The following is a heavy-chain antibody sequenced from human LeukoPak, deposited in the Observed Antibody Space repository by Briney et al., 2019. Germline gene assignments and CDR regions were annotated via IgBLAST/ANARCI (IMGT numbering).Heavy chain of an antibody. J-gene: IGHJ3*02. CDR1: GASISSYY. Sequence: PSETLSLTCAVSGASISSYYWSWIRQTAGKGLEWIGRLYPSGSTNYNPSLKSRVTMSVDTSKNHFSLKLSSVTAADTAVYYCARDLDSWGAFDIWGQGTMVTVSS. CDR3: ARDLDSWGAFDI. D-gene: IGHD7-27*01. V-gene: IGHV4-4*07. CDR2: LYPSGST.